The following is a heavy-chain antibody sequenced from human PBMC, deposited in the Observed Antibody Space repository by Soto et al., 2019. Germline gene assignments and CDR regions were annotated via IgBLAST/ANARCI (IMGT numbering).Heavy chain of an antibody. CDR1: GFTFSSYA. D-gene: IGHD4-4*01. CDR3: AKDPLESNYLLSSYWFDS. V-gene: IGHV3-23*01. CDR2: ISGSGGST. J-gene: IGHJ5*01. Sequence: EVQLLESGGGLVQPGGSLRLSCAASGFTFSSYAMSWVRQAPGKGLEWVSAISGSGGSTYYADSVKGRFTISRDNSKNTLYLQMNSLRAEDTAVYYCAKDPLESNYLLSSYWFDSWGQGTLVTVSS.